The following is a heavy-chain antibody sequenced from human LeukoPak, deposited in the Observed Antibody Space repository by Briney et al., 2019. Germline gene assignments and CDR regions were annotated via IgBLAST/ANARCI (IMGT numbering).Heavy chain of an antibody. CDR2: VYTTGST. Sequence: SETLSLTCSVFGGSISGYYWSWIRHPAGEGLEWIGHVYTTGSTNYNPSLKSRVTMSVDRSKNQFSLKLTSVTAADTALYYCARGYCGGDCYSGYYFDFWGQGTLVTVSS. J-gene: IGHJ4*02. CDR1: GGSISGYY. D-gene: IGHD2-21*02. V-gene: IGHV4-4*07. CDR3: ARGYCGGDCYSGYYFDF.